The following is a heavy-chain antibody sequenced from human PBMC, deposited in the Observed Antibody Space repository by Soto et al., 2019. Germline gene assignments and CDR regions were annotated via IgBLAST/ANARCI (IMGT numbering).Heavy chain of an antibody. J-gene: IGHJ3*02. Sequence: QVQLQQWGAGLLKPSETLSLTCAVYGGFVTSGSYYWSWIRQPPGKGLEWIGEMSHSGGTHFNPSLKRRVTISVDNSNNQFTLKMSSVTAADTAMYYCARVERGTATTVVDAFDIWGPGKMVTVSS. D-gene: IGHD1-1*01. CDR2: MSHSGGT. CDR1: GGFVTSGSYY. V-gene: IGHV4-34*01. CDR3: ARVERGTATTVVDAFDI.